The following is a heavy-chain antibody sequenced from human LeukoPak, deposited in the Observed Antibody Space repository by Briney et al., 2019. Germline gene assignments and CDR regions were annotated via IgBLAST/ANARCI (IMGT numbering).Heavy chain of an antibody. D-gene: IGHD5-18*01. CDR3: AKVTLDVDTAMVTFPVGAAFDY. CDR1: GYTFTNYY. V-gene: IGHV1-69*05. CDR2: IIPIFGTA. Sequence: GASVKVSCKTSGYTFTNYYIHWVRQAPGQGLEWMGGIIPIFGTANYAQKFQSRVTITTDESTSTAYMELSSLRSEDTAVYYCAKVTLDVDTAMVTFPVGAAFDYWGQGTLVTVSS. J-gene: IGHJ4*02.